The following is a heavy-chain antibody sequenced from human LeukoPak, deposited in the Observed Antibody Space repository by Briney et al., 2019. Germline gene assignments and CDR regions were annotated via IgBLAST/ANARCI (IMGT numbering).Heavy chain of an antibody. D-gene: IGHD3-9*01. Sequence: ASVKVSCKASGYTFTSYGISWVRQAPGQGLEWMGWISAYNGNTNYAQKFQGRVTMTRNTSISTAYMELSSLRSEDTAVYYCARGMRYFDWLSAPRYYYYYMDVWGKGTTVTISS. CDR1: GYTFTSYG. CDR3: ARGMRYFDWLSAPRYYYYYMDV. J-gene: IGHJ6*03. V-gene: IGHV1-18*01. CDR2: ISAYNGNT.